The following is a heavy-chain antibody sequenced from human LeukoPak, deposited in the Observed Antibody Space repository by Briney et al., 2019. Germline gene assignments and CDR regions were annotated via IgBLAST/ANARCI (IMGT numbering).Heavy chain of an antibody. V-gene: IGHV3-30*02. CDR1: GFTFSSYG. J-gene: IGHJ4*02. CDR3: AKDQVFAVTTTSFDY. D-gene: IGHD4-17*01. Sequence: GGSLRLSCAASGFTFSSYGMHWVRQAPGKGLEWVAFMRYDGSNKYYADSVKGRFTISRDSSKNTLYLQMNSLRAEDTAVYYCAKDQVFAVTTTSFDYWGQGTLVTVSS. CDR2: MRYDGSNK.